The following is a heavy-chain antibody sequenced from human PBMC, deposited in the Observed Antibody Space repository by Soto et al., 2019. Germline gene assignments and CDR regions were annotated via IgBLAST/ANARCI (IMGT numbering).Heavy chain of an antibody. D-gene: IGHD2-15*01. V-gene: IGHV3-74*01. CDR3: ARDGYCSGGSCYYYGMDV. CDR2: INSDGSST. CDR1: GFTFSSYW. J-gene: IGHJ6*02. Sequence: VGSLRLSCAASGFTFSSYWMHWVRQAPGKGLVWVSRINSDGSSTSYADSVKGRFTISRDNAKNTLYLQMNSLRAEDTAVYYCARDGYCSGGSCYYYGMDVWGQGTTVTVSS.